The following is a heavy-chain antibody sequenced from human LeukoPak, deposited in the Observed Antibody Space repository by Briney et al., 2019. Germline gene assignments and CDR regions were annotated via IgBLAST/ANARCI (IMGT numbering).Heavy chain of an antibody. CDR2: ISAYNGNT. Sequence: ASVKVSCKASGYTFTSYYIHWVRQAPGQGLEWMGWISAYNGNTNYAQKLQGRVTMTTDTSTSTAYMELRSLRSDDTAVYYCAREVGYCSSTSCYDDFFDYWGQGTLVTVSS. J-gene: IGHJ4*02. D-gene: IGHD2-2*01. V-gene: IGHV1-18*04. CDR3: AREVGYCSSTSCYDDFFDY. CDR1: GYTFTSYY.